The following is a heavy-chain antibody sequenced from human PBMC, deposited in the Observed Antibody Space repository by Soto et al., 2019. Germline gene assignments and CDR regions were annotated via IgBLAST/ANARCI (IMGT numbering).Heavy chain of an antibody. D-gene: IGHD6-19*01. Sequence: ASVKVSCKASGYTFTSYGISWVRQAPGQGLEWMGWISAYNGNTNYAQKLPGRVTMTTDTSTSTAYMELRSLRSAATAVYYCARSPVAGIDNWFDPWGQGTLVTVSS. CDR1: GYTFTSYG. CDR2: ISAYNGNT. CDR3: ARSPVAGIDNWFDP. V-gene: IGHV1-18*01. J-gene: IGHJ5*02.